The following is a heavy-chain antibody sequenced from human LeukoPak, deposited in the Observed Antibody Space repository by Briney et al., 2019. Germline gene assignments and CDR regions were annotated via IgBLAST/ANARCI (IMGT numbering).Heavy chain of an antibody. V-gene: IGHV3-33*01. J-gene: IGHJ2*01. CDR1: GFTLSYYG. CDR2: IWSDGIGK. Sequence: GGSLRLSCAASGFTLSYYGMHWVRQAPGKGLEWVADIWSDGIGKYYADSVKGRFTISRDSSKNTVSLQMNSLRAEDTGVYFCARDADVTATSWYFDLWGRGTLVTVSS. D-gene: IGHD1-20*01. CDR3: ARDADVTATSWYFDL.